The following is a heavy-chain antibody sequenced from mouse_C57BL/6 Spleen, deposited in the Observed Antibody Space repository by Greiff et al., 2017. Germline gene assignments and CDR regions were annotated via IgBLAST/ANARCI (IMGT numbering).Heavy chain of an antibody. D-gene: IGHD1-1*01. V-gene: IGHV1-52*01. Sequence: QVQLKPSGAELVRPGSSVKLSCKASGYTFTSYWMHWVKQRPIQGLAWIGNIDPSDSETHYNQKFKETATLTVDKSSSTAYMQLSILTSEYSAVYYCAVITTVVEYFYVWGTGTTVTVSS. J-gene: IGHJ1*03. CDR1: GYTFTSYW. CDR3: AVITTVVEYFYV. CDR2: IDPSDSET.